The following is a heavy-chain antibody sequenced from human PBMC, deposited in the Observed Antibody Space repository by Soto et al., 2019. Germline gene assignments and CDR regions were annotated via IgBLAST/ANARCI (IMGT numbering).Heavy chain of an antibody. Sequence: SETLSLTCAVYGGSFSGYYWSWIRQPPGKGLEWIGEINHSGSTNYNPSLKSRVTISVDTSKNQFSLKLSSVTAADTAVYYCARSGKQQRPLGLWYWGQGTLVTVSS. CDR3: ARSGKQQRPLGLWY. CDR2: INHSGST. D-gene: IGHD6-13*01. J-gene: IGHJ4*02. V-gene: IGHV4-34*01. CDR1: GGSFSGYY.